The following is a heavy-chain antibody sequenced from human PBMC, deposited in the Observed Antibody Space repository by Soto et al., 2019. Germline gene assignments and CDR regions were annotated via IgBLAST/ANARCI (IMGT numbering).Heavy chain of an antibody. J-gene: IGHJ6*02. CDR1: GGTFSSYA. CDR2: IIPIFGTA. CDR3: ARDACSSTSCYGEYYYYYYGMDV. V-gene: IGHV1-69*01. D-gene: IGHD2-2*01. Sequence: QVQLVQSGAEVKKPGSSVKVSCKASGGTFSSYAISWVRQAPGQGLEWMGGIIPIFGTANYAQKCQGRVTITADESTSKAYMELSSLRSEDTAVYYCARDACSSTSCYGEYYYYYYGMDVWGQGTTVTVSS.